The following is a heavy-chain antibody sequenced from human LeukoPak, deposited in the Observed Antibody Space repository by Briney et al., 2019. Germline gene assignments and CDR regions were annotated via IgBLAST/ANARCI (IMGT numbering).Heavy chain of an antibody. CDR1: GFTFSSYS. CDR3: ARDFGYGGNSGGY. V-gene: IGHV3-48*01. J-gene: IGHJ4*02. Sequence: PGGSLRLSCAASGFTFSSYSMNWVRQAPEKGLEWVSYISSSSSTIYYADSVKGRFTISRDNAKNSLYLQMNSLRAEDTAVYYCARDFGYGGNSGGYWGQGTLVTVSS. CDR2: ISSSSSTI. D-gene: IGHD4-23*01.